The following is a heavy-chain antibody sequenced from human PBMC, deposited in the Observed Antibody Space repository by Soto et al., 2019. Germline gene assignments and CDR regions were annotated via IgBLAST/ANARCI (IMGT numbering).Heavy chain of an antibody. CDR1: GFTFSSYA. CDR3: ARDDSSGWYRYYYYYGMDV. D-gene: IGHD6-19*01. J-gene: IGHJ6*02. V-gene: IGHV3-30-3*01. Sequence: QVQLVESGGGVVQPGRSLRLSCAASGFTFSSYAMHWVRQAPGKGLEWVAVISYDGSNKYYADSVKGRFTISRDNSKNTLYLQMTSLRAEDTAVYYCARDDSSGWYRYYYYYGMDVWGQGTTVTVSS. CDR2: ISYDGSNK.